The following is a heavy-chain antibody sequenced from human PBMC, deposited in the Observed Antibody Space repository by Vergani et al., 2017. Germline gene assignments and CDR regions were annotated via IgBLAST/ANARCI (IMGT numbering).Heavy chain of an antibody. CDR1: GGSFNDYW. Sequence: QAQLQQWGAGLLKPSETLSLTCAIYGGSFNDYWWTWIRQPPGKGLEWIGEIRHDGITHYSPSLKSRVTISIDTSTHQFSLNLRSVTAADTAVYYFAREGYCTNGVCFTLFDVWSQGALVTVSS. D-gene: IGHD2-8*01. J-gene: IGHJ4*02. CDR3: AREGYCTNGVCFTLFDV. CDR2: IRHDGIT. V-gene: IGHV4-34*01.